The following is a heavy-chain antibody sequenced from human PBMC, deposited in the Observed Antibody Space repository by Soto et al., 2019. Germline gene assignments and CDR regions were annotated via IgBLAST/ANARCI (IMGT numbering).Heavy chain of an antibody. D-gene: IGHD3-22*01. CDR3: ARLDYQSSGSYAFDI. V-gene: IGHV4-30-2*01. J-gene: IGHJ3*02. CDR1: GASVSSGSYS. Sequence: QLQLQESDSGLVRPAQTLSLTCAVSGASVSSGSYSWSWIRQPPGKGLEWIGFYFQVGDAYYNPSLECRVTISVDRSKKQFSLKLRSVTAADTAVYYCARLDYQSSGSYAFDIWGQGTTVTVSS. CDR2: YFQVGDA.